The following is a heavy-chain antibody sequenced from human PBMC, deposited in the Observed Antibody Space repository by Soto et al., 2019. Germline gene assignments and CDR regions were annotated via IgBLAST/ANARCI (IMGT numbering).Heavy chain of an antibody. Sequence: SETLSLTCTVSGGSISSYYWSWIRQPPGKGLEWVGYIYYSGSTNYNPSLKSRVTISVDTSKNQFSLKLSSVTAADTAVYYCARDGGYGGQVDYWGQGTLVTVSS. CDR3: ARDGGYGGQVDY. CDR1: GGSISSYY. J-gene: IGHJ4*02. D-gene: IGHD3-16*01. V-gene: IGHV4-59*01. CDR2: IYYSGST.